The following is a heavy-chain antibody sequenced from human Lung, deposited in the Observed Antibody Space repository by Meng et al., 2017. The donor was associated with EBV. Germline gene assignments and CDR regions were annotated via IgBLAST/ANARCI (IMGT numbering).Heavy chain of an antibody. CDR2: MYHIGVT. V-gene: IGHV4-4*02. D-gene: IGHD3-3*01. CDR3: ARVRFGFVGMET. J-gene: IGHJ5*02. CDR1: GDSISSDNW. Sequence: QGQLQESGPGRVKPSGTLSLTCVVSGDSISSDNWWTWVRQPPGKGLEWIGEMYHIGVTNYNPSLESRVTISVDKSKNRFSLNLSSVTAADTAVYYCARVRFGFVGMETWGQGTLVTVSS.